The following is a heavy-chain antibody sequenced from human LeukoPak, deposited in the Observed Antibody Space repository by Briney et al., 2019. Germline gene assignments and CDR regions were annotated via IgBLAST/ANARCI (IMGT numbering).Heavy chain of an antibody. D-gene: IGHD3-22*01. Sequence: SETLSLTCTASGVSINSSSYYWGWLRQPPGKGLEWIGSIYDSGSTYYNSSIKSRVTISVDTSKNQYSLKLTSVTAADAAVYNCARRNYFDSSGYTYWGQGTLVTVSS. CDR1: GVSINSSSYY. CDR3: ARRNYFDSSGYTY. CDR2: IYDSGST. V-gene: IGHV4-39*01. J-gene: IGHJ4*02.